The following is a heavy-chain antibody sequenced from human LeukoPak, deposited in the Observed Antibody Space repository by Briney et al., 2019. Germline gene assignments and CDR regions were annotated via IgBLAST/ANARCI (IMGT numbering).Heavy chain of an antibody. CDR3: AKEVRYYEILTGYPPTYYFEN. J-gene: IGHJ4*02. Sequence: GGSLRLSCAASGFTFSSHGMNWVRQAPGKGLEWVSAISGSGGSTYYADSVKGRFTISRDNSKNTLYLQMDSLRADDTAVYYCAKEVRYYEILTGYPPTYYFENWGQGTLVTVSS. CDR2: ISGSGGST. D-gene: IGHD3-9*01. CDR1: GFTFSSHG. V-gene: IGHV3-23*01.